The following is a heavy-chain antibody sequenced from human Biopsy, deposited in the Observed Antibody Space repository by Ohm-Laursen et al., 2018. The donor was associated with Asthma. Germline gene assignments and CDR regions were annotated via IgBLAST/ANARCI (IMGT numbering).Heavy chain of an antibody. V-gene: IGHV3-9*01. CDR2: ISWNSGRI. Sequence: SLRLSFSASGFRFPVYSMHWVRQPPGKGLERVSGISWNSGRIDYGESVRGRFTISRANAKNSLYLQMTRLTLEDTALYYCVKDRADDFWTDSHIMELWGQGTTVTVSS. D-gene: IGHD3/OR15-3a*01. J-gene: IGHJ6*02. CDR1: GFRFPVYS. CDR3: VKDRADDFWTDSHIMEL.